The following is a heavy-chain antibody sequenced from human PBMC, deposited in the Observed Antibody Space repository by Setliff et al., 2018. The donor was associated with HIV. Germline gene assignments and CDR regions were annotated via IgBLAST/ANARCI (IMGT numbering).Heavy chain of an antibody. CDR2: ISGSGSTI. CDR3: ARGRNRNYVVYGMDV. D-gene: IGHD1-7*01. Sequence: GSLRLSCAASGFTFSTSEMNWVRQAPGKGLEWVSYISGSGSTIYYADSVKGRFTISRDNSKNMLYLQMDSLRAEDTAVYYCARGRNRNYVVYGMDVWGQGTTVTVSS. CDR1: GFTFSTSE. V-gene: IGHV3-48*03. J-gene: IGHJ6*02.